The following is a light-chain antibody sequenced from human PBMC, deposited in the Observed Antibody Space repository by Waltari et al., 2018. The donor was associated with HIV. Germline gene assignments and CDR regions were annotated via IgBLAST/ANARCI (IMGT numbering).Light chain of an antibody. CDR1: SPNLGAGYD. CDR2: ANI. V-gene: IGLV1-40*01. CDR3: QSYDSSLSAYVV. J-gene: IGLJ2*01. Sequence: QSVLTQPPSVSGAPGQRVTISCTGTSPNLGAGYDVHWYQQLPGTAPKLLIYANIHRPSGVPDRFSVSKSATSASLAITGLQAEDEADYFCQSYDSSLSAYVVFGGGTKLTVL.